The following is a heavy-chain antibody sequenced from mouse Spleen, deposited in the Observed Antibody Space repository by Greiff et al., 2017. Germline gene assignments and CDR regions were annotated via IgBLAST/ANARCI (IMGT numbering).Heavy chain of an antibody. Sequence: EVKLVESGGGLVKPGGSLKLSCAASGFTFSSYAMSWVRQTPEKRLEWVATISSGGSYTYYPDSVKGRFTISRDNAKNTLYLQMSSLRSEDTAMYYCAREITTVYAMDYWGQGTSVTVSS. V-gene: IGHV5-9-1*01. CDR1: GFTFSSYA. CDR2: ISSGGSYT. CDR3: AREITTVYAMDY. J-gene: IGHJ4*01. D-gene: IGHD2-4*01.